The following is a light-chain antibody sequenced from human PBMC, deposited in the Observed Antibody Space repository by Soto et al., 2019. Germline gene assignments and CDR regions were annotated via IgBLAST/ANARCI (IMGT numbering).Light chain of an antibody. CDR1: QGINNY. Sequence: DIRMTQSPSALSASVGDSVTITWRASQGINNYLAWYQQKPGKVPVLLIYSASTLKPGIPSRFSGSGTGTDFTLTISSLQPEDFAIYYCQHYNIWPPVTFGQGTRLEIK. CDR3: QHYNIWPPVT. CDR2: SAS. V-gene: IGKV1-27*01. J-gene: IGKJ5*01.